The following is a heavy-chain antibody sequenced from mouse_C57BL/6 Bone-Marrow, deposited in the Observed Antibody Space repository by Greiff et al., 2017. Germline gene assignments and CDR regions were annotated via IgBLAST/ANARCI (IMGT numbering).Heavy chain of an antibody. CDR3: ARDEGDGNYRAWVAY. Sequence: VQLQQSGAELVKPGASVKLSCKASGYTFTEYTIHWVKQRSGQGLEWIGWFYPGSGSIKYNEKFKDKATFTADTSSSTVYMELSRLTSEYSAVYFWARDEGDGNYRAWVAYWGQGTLVTVSA. J-gene: IGHJ3*01. V-gene: IGHV1-62-2*01. CDR1: GYTFTEYT. D-gene: IGHD2-1*01. CDR2: FYPGSGSI.